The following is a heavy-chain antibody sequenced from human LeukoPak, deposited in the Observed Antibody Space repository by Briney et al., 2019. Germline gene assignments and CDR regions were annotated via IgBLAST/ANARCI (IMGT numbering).Heavy chain of an antibody. CDR1: GFTLTTYG. CDR3: AKDLKSSLRPYAMDV. J-gene: IGHJ6*02. Sequence: GGSLRLSCIASGFTLTTYGMHWVRQAPGKGLEWVAVTSYDGSTKYSADTVKGRFTISRDNPRNTVYLQMNSLRVEDTAVYYCAKDLKSSLRPYAMDVWSQGTTVTVSS. CDR2: TSYDGSTK. V-gene: IGHV3-30*18.